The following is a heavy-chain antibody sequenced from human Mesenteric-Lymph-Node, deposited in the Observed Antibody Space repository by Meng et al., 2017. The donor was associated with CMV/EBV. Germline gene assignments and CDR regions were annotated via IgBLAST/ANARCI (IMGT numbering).Heavy chain of an antibody. D-gene: IGHD3-10*01. Sequence: YNVDWVRQAPGKGLEWVSAMSSSSSSIYYADSLKGRLTISKDNAKNSLYLQVNSLRAEDTAVYYCARGDYSGSGTYYYSSYWYFDLWGRGTLVTVSS. CDR1: YN. V-gene: IGHV3-21*01. CDR3: ARGDYSGSGTYYYSSYWYFDL. CDR2: MSSSSSSI. J-gene: IGHJ2*01.